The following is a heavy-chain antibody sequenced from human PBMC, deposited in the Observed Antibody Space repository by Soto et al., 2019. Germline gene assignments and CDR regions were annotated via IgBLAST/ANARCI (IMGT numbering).Heavy chain of an antibody. CDR2: MNPNSGNT. Sequence: ASVKVSCKASGYTFTSYDINWVRQATGQGLEWMGWMNPNSGNTGYAQKFQGRVTMTRNTSISTAYMELSSLRSEDTAVYYCARGHEKSTYYYYMDVWGKGTTVTVSS. J-gene: IGHJ6*03. CDR1: GYTFTSYD. V-gene: IGHV1-8*01. CDR3: ARGHEKSTYYYYMDV.